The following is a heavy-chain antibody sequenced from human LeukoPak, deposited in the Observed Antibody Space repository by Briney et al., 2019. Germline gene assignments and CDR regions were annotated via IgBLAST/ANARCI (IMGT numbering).Heavy chain of an antibody. V-gene: IGHV1-2*02. CDR2: TNPNSGGT. Sequence: ASVKVSCKASGYTFTGYYMHWVRQAPGQGLEWMGWTNPNSGGTNYAQKFQGRVTMTRDTSISTAYMELSRLRSDDTAVYYCARARRAGIAAAGTSWFDPWGQGTLVTVSS. D-gene: IGHD6-13*01. J-gene: IGHJ5*02. CDR1: GYTFTGYY. CDR3: ARARRAGIAAAGTSWFDP.